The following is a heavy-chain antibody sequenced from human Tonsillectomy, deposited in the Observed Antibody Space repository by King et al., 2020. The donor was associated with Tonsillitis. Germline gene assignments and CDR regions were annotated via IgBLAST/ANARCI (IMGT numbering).Heavy chain of an antibody. CDR3: ARGHYDILTGHYHDKFDI. V-gene: IGHV4-30-2*01. CDR1: GGSINSGGYS. J-gene: IGHJ3*02. Sequence: LQLQESGSGLVKPSQTLSLTCVVSGGSINSGGYSWSWIRRPPGKGLEWIGYIYHSGSTYYNPSLKSRVTISIDTSKNQLSLKLSSVTAADTAVYYCARGHYDILTGHYHDKFDIWGQGTMVTVSS. CDR2: IYHSGST. D-gene: IGHD3-9*01.